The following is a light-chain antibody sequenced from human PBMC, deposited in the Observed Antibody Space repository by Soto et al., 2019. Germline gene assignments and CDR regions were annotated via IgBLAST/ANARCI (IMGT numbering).Light chain of an antibody. Sequence: DIQMTQSPSTLSASVGDRVTITCRASESISDWLAWYQQKPGKAPNLLIQKASTLKSGVPSRFRGSGTGQEFTLNIGNRQPDDFDTYYRQKYNFYPLTFCQGTQVEVK. CDR2: KAS. CDR1: ESISDW. J-gene: IGKJ1*01. CDR3: QKYNFYPLT. V-gene: IGKV1-5*03.